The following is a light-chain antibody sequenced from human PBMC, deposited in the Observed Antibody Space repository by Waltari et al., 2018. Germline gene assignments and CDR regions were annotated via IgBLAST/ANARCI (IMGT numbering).Light chain of an antibody. Sequence: QSALTQPPSASGSPGQSVTISCPGTTSDVGGYDCVSWYPQHPGKAPKLMIYEVNKRPPGFPDRSSGSKSGNMAYLTVSGLQAEDEAHYYCNSYAGSNSVVFGGGTKLTVL. V-gene: IGLV2-8*01. J-gene: IGLJ2*01. CDR3: NSYAGSNSVV. CDR2: EVN. CDR1: TSDVGGYDC.